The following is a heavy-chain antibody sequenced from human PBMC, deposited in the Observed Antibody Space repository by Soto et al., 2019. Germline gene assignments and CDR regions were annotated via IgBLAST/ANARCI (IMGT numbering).Heavy chain of an antibody. D-gene: IGHD2-21*02. CDR2: IYYSGST. J-gene: IGHJ4*02. Sequence: PSETLSLTCTVSGGSISSGGYYWSWIRQHPGKGLEWIGYIYYSGSTYYNPPLKSRVTISVDTSKNQFSLKLSSVTAADTAVYYCARSPVVTAMYFDYWGQGTLVTVSS. CDR3: ARSPVVTAMYFDY. V-gene: IGHV4-31*03. CDR1: GGSISSGGYY.